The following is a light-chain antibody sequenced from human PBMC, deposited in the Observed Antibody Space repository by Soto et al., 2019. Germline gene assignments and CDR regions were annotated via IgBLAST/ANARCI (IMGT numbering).Light chain of an antibody. CDR2: KAS. CDR1: QSISSW. Sequence: DIQMTQAPSTLSASVGDRVTITCRASQSISSWLAWNQQKPGKAPKLLIYKASSLESGVPSRFSGSGSWTEFTLTISSLQPDDFATYYCQQYNSYSPETFGPGTKVDIK. J-gene: IGKJ3*01. CDR3: QQYNSYSPET. V-gene: IGKV1-5*03.